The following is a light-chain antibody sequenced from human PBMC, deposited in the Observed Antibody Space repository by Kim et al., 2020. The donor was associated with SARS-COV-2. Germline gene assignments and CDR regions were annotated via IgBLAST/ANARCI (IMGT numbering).Light chain of an antibody. Sequence: PGHSITIPPPSTGTSINDYDSISLYQQPPRKSPKVIIYDVNRRPSGISNRFSGSKSGNAASLTISGLQPEDEADYYCGSHTGLTTLLFGGGTQLTVL. V-gene: IGLV2-14*03. J-gene: IGLJ2*01. CDR2: DVN. CDR1: GTSINDYDS. CDR3: GSHTGLTTLL.